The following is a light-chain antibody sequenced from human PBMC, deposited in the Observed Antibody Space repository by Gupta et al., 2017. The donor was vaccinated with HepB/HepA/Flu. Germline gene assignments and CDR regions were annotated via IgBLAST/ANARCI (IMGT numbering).Light chain of an antibody. CDR1: QSVTKNY. CDR2: DAS. J-gene: IGKJ4*01. CDR3: QQQDHSPLT. V-gene: IGKV3-20*01. Sequence: EIVLTQSPGTLSLSPGERATLSCRASQSVTKNYLAWYLQKPGQAPRLLIYDASRRATGIPDRFSASGSGTDFTLTISRLEPEDFAVYYCQQQDHSPLTFGGGTKVEIK.